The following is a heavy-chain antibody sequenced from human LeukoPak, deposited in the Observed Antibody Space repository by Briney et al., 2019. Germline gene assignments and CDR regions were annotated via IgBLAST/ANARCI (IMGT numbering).Heavy chain of an antibody. D-gene: IGHD3-22*01. V-gene: IGHV3-30*02. Sequence: PGGSLRLSCAAPGFTFSSYGMHWVRQAPGKGLEWVAFIRYDGSNKYYADSVKGRFTISRDNSKNTLYLQMNSLRAEDTAVYYCAKDGVRSGYYYLRVFDYWGQGTLVTVSS. CDR2: IRYDGSNK. CDR3: AKDGVRSGYYYLRVFDY. J-gene: IGHJ4*02. CDR1: GFTFSSYG.